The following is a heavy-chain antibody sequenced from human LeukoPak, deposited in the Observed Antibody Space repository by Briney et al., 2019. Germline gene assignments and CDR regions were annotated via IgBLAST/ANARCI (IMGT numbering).Heavy chain of an antibody. J-gene: IGHJ4*02. CDR3: ARGWRWYSSGWYDY. CDR1: GYTFTSYA. Sequence: ASVKVSCKASGYTFTSYAMHWVRQAPGQRLEWMGWINADNGNTKYSQKFQGRVTITRDTSASTAYMELSSLRSEDTAVYYCARGWRWYSSGWYDYWGQGTLVTVSS. CDR2: INADNGNT. V-gene: IGHV1-3*01. D-gene: IGHD6-19*01.